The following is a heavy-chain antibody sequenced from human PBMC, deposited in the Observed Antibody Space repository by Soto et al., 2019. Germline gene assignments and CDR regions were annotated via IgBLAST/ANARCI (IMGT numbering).Heavy chain of an antibody. J-gene: IGHJ4*02. Sequence: QVQLVQSGAEVKKPESSVKVSCKAPGGTFSTYAISWVRQAPGQGLEWMGGIIPKFGTANYAQRFQDRVTITADESTNTVYMELSSLRSEDTAVYFCASGIQLWLRRINNGYSGWGQGTLVTVSS. CDR1: GGTFSTYA. CDR2: IIPKFGTA. CDR3: ASGIQLWLRRINNGYSG. D-gene: IGHD5-18*01. V-gene: IGHV1-69*12.